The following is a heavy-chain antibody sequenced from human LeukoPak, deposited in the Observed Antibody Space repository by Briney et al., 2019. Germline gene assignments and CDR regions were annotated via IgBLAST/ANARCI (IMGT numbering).Heavy chain of an antibody. V-gene: IGHV3-21*01. CDR2: ISSSSSYI. D-gene: IGHD6-19*01. J-gene: IGHJ4*02. CDR3: ARDQQWLGDFDY. Sequence: GGSLRLSCAASGFTFSSYSMNWVRQAPGKGLEWVSSISSSSSYIYYADSVKGRFTISRDNAKNSLYLQMNSLRAEDTAVYYCARDQQWLGDFDYWGQGTLATVSS. CDR1: GFTFSSYS.